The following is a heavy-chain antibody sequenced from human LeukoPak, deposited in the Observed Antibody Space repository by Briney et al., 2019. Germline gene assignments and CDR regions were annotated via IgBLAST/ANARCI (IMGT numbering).Heavy chain of an antibody. CDR3: VKLVGVGELFWGHFLEDF. Sequence: GGSLRLSCPASGFPFSSYAMSWVRQAPGKGLDWVSAISGSGDSTYYADSVKGRFIISRDNSKNTLYLQMNSLRAEDTAVYYCVKLVGVGELFWGHFLEDFWGQGTLVTVSS. J-gene: IGHJ4*02. D-gene: IGHD3-10*01. CDR2: ISGSGDST. V-gene: IGHV3-23*01. CDR1: GFPFSSYA.